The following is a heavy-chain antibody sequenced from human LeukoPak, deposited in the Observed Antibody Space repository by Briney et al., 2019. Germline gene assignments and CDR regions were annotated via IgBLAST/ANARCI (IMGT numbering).Heavy chain of an antibody. CDR2: IIPIFGTA. Sequence: SVKVSCKASGGTFSSYAISWVRQAPGQGLEWMGGIIPIFGTANYAQKFQGRVTITADESTSTAYMELSSLRSEDTAVYYCALSPIVVVPAAGAQHYYYYGMDVWGQGTAVTVSS. CDR3: ALSPIVVVPAAGAQHYYYYGMDV. J-gene: IGHJ6*02. D-gene: IGHD2-2*01. V-gene: IGHV1-69*13. CDR1: GGTFSSYA.